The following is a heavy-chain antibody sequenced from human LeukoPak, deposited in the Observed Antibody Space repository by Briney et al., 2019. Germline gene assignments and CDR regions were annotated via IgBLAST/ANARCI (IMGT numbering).Heavy chain of an antibody. V-gene: IGHV3-7*01. CDR2: VKQDGSEK. Sequence: GGSLRLSCAASGFTFSSYWMSWVRQAPGKGLEWVANVKQDGSEKYYVDSVKGRFTISRDNAKNSLYLQMNSLRAEDTAVYYCARGYYYDSSGYYYRLKNYYFDYWGQGTLVTVSS. CDR1: GFTFSSYW. J-gene: IGHJ4*02. D-gene: IGHD3-22*01. CDR3: ARGYYYDSSGYYYRLKNYYFDY.